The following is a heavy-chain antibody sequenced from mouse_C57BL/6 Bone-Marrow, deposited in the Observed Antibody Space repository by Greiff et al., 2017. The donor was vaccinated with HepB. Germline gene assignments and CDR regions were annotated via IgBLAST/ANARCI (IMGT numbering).Heavy chain of an antibody. CDR1: GYTFTSYW. V-gene: IGHV1-7*01. CDR2: INPSSGYT. CDR3: ANEGKALAVPAY. J-gene: IGHJ3*01. D-gene: IGHD6-1*01. Sequence: QVQLQQSGAELAKPGASVKLSCKASGYTFTSYWMYWVKQRPGQGLEWIGYINPSSGYTKYNQKFKDKATLSADKSSSTAYMQLSSLTYEDSAVYYCANEGKALAVPAYWGQGTLVTVSA.